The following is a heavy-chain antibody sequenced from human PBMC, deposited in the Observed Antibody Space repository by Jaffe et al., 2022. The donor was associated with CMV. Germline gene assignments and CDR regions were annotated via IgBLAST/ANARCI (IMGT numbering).Heavy chain of an antibody. CDR2: IYPGDSDT. J-gene: IGHJ4*02. V-gene: IGHV5-51*01. CDR3: ALYGSGSNTPFDY. CDR1: GYTFTNKW. Sequence: EVQLEQSGAEVKKPGESFEISCKASGYTFTNKWIGWVRQMPGKGLEWMGIIYPGDSDTRYSPSFQGQVTISVDKSISAAYLRWTSLKASDTAMYYCALYGSGSNTPFDYWGQGTLLTVSS. D-gene: IGHD3-10*01.